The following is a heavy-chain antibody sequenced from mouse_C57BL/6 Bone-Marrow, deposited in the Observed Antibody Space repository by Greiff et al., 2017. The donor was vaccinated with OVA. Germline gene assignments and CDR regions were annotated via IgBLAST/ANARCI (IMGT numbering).Heavy chain of an antibody. CDR1: GFTFSDYY. CDR3: ARQRDYPWFAY. V-gene: IGHV5-12*01. J-gene: IGHJ3*01. Sequence: DVKLVESGGGLVQPGGSLKLSCAASGFTFSDYYMYWVRQTPEKRLEWVAYISNGGGSTYYPDTVKGRFTISRDNAKNTLYLQMSRLKSEDTAMYYCARQRDYPWFAYWGQGTLVTVSA. D-gene: IGHD2-4*01. CDR2: ISNGGGST.